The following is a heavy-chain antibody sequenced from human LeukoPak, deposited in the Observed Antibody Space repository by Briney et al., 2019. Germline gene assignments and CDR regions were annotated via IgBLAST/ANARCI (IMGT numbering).Heavy chain of an antibody. CDR3: ARREVITMVRGAVFDY. J-gene: IGHJ4*02. D-gene: IGHD3-10*01. CDR1: GGSFSGYY. CDR2: INHSGST. V-gene: IGHV4-34*01. Sequence: SETLPLTCAVYGGSFSGYYWSWVRQPPGKGLEWIGEINHSGSTNYNPSLKSRVTISVDTSKNQFSLKLSSVTAADTAVYYCARREVITMVRGAVFDYWGQGTLVTVSS.